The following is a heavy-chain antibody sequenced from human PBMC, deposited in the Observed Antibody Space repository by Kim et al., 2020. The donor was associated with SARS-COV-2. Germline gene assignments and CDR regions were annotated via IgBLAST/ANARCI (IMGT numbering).Heavy chain of an antibody. J-gene: IGHJ5*02. CDR2: IYTSGST. CDR3: ARALSSYGYKWGGNWFDP. CDR1: GGSISSGSYY. Sequence: SETLSLTCTVSGGSISSGSYYWSWIRQPAGKGLEWIGRIYTSGSTNYNPSLKSRVTISVDTSKNQFSLKLSSVTAADTAVYYCARALSSYGYKWGGNWFDPWGQGTLVTVSS. V-gene: IGHV4-61*02. D-gene: IGHD5-18*01.